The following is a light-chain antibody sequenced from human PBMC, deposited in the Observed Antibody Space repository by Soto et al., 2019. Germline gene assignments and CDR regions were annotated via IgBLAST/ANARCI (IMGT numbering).Light chain of an antibody. CDR2: GTS. CDR3: QQYKNWTRT. CDR1: QRVXSN. V-gene: IGKV3-15*01. J-gene: IGKJ4*01. Sequence: IVMTQCPATLSVSPGERATLSCRASQRVXSNLAWYQQKPGQAPRLLXDGTSTMATGSPARLSGSGSGTEFTLTISSLHSEDFAVYYCQQYKNWTRTFGGGTKVDIK.